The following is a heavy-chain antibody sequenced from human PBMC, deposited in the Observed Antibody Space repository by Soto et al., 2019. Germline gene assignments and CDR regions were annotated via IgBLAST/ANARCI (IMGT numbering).Heavy chain of an antibody. Sequence: VQLLESGGGLVQPGGSLRLSCAASGFTFSSYALTWVRQAPGKGLEWVSAISGSGGSTYYADSVKGRFTISRDNSKNTLYLQMNSLRAEDTAVYCCAKGVGSGTYVYMDVWGKGTTVTVSS. CDR1: GFTFSSYA. CDR2: ISGSGGST. V-gene: IGHV3-23*01. J-gene: IGHJ6*03. CDR3: AKGVGSGTYVYMDV. D-gene: IGHD3-10*01.